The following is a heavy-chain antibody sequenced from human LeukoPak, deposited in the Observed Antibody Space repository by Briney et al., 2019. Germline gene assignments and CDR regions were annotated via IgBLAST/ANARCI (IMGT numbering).Heavy chain of an antibody. CDR2: IKQDGSEK. V-gene: IGHV3-7*01. CDR3: ARDKLNTRIAARRVVDY. Sequence: PGGSLRLSCAASGFTFNNYWMSWVRQAPGKGLEWVANIKQDGSEKYYLDSVKGRFTISRDNAKNSLYLQMNSLRAEDTAVYYCARDKLNTRIAARRVVDYWGQGTLVTVSS. D-gene: IGHD6-6*01. CDR1: GFTFNNYW. J-gene: IGHJ4*02.